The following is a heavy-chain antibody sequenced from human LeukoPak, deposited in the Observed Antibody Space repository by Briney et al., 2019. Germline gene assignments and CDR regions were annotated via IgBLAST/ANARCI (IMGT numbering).Heavy chain of an antibody. CDR1: GYSFTNYW. CDR2: IYPGDSDA. Sequence: HGESLKISCKGSGYSFTNYWIGWVRQMPGKGLKWMGIIYPGDSDARYSPSFQGQVTISADKSISTAYLQWSSLKASDTAMYYCARRWYHSSYNWFDPWGQGTLVTVSS. J-gene: IGHJ5*02. CDR3: ARRWYHSSYNWFDP. V-gene: IGHV5-51*01. D-gene: IGHD3-22*01.